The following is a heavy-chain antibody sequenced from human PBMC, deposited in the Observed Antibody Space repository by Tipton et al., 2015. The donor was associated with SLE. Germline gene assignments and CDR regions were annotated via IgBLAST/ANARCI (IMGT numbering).Heavy chain of an antibody. CDR1: GGSISSHY. CDR3: ARDLGFWESMDV. CDR2: IYYSGST. V-gene: IGHV4-59*11. Sequence: TLSLTCTVSGGSISSHYWSWIRQPPGKGLEWIGYIYYSGSTYYNPSLKSRVTISIDTSKNQFSLKLNSVTAADTAVYYCARDLGFWESMDVWGKGTTVTVSS. D-gene: IGHD3-10*01. J-gene: IGHJ6*04.